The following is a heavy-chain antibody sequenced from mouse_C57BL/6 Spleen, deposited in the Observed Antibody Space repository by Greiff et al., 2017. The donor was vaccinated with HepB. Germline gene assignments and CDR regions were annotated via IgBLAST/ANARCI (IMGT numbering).Heavy chain of an antibody. CDR3: ARSRSRDFDY. CDR1: GYAFTNYL. Sequence: QVQLQQSGAELVRPGTSVKVSCKASGYAFTNYLIEWVKQRPGQGLEWIGVINPGSGGTNYNEKFKGKATLTADKSSSTAYMQLSSLTSEDSAVYFCARSRSRDFDYWGQGTTLTVSS. CDR2: INPGSGGT. V-gene: IGHV1-54*01. J-gene: IGHJ2*01.